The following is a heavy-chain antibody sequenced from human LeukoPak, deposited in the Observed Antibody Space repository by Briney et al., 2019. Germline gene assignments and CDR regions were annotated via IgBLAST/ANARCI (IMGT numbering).Heavy chain of an antibody. Sequence: PSETLSLTCTVSGGSISSSSYYWGWIRQPPGKGLEWIGSIYYSGITYYNPSLKSRVTISVHTSKNQFSLKLSSVTDADTAVYYCVRTDLYYYGSGSYYPVWGQGTLVTVCS. D-gene: IGHD3-10*01. J-gene: IGHJ4*02. CDR2: IYYSGIT. CDR3: VRTDLYYYGSGSYYPV. CDR1: GGSISSSSYY. V-gene: IGHV4-39*01.